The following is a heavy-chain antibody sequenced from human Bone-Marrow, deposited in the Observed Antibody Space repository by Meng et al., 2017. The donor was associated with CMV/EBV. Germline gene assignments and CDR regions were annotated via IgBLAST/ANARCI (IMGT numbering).Heavy chain of an antibody. CDR1: GFTFDDYA. CDR2: ISWNSGSI. D-gene: IGHD4-11*01. Sequence: GGSLRLSCAASGFTFDDYAMHWVRQASGKGLEWVSGISWNSGSIGYADSVKGRFTISRDNAKNSLYLQMNSLRAEDTALYYCAKDIGRATVTLHYYYYGMDVWGQGTTVTVSS. V-gene: IGHV3-9*01. J-gene: IGHJ6*02. CDR3: AKDIGRATVTLHYYYYGMDV.